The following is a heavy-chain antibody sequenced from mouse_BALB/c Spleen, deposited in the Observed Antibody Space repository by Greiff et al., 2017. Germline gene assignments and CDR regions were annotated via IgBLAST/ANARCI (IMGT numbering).Heavy chain of an antibody. Sequence: QVQLQQSGPGLVQPSQCLSITCPVSGFSFTSYGVHWVRQSPGKGLVWLGVIWSGGGTNYNAAFISRLSISKDNSTSKVFFKMNSLQTNDTALYYCARIGAEVEFAYWGQGTLVTVSA. CDR1: GFSFTSYG. CDR2: IWSGGGT. CDR3: ARIGAEVEFAY. J-gene: IGHJ3*01. V-gene: IGHV2-2*02. D-gene: IGHD1-1*01.